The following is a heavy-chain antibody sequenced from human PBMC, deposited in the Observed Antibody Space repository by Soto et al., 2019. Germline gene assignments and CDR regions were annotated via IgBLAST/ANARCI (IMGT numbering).Heavy chain of an antibody. CDR1: GGSITNYY. Sequence: QVQLQESGPGLVKPSETLSLTCTVSGGSITNYYCSWFRQPPGKGLEWIGYIQYNGYSAYNLSLRXXVXGPIDTSKTQFSLMLESVTATDTSVYYCARHGFGSLHGLVDVWGQGTTVIVSS. CDR2: IQYNGYS. V-gene: IGHV4-59*08. D-gene: IGHD3-10*01. CDR3: ARHGFGSLHGLVDV. J-gene: IGHJ6*02.